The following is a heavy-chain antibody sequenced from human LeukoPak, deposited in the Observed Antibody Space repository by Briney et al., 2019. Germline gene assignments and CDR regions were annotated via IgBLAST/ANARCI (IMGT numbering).Heavy chain of an antibody. Sequence: GGSLRLSCAASGFTFSSYGMSWVRQAPGEGLEWVSSISGSGGSTYYAKSVKGRFTISRDSSKNTVYLQMNGLRAEDTAVYYCAKGGNSGRTYYYYYMDVWGKGTTVTVSS. V-gene: IGHV3-23*01. J-gene: IGHJ6*03. CDR3: AKGGNSGRTYYYYYMDV. CDR1: GFTFSSYG. D-gene: IGHD6-19*01. CDR2: ISGSGGST.